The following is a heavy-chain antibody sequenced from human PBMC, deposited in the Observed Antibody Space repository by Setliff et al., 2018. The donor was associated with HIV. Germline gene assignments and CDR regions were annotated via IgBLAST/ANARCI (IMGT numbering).Heavy chain of an antibody. V-gene: IGHV4-30-4*08. CDR2: IFNTGST. D-gene: IGHD6-25*01. CDR1: GDSISSDDHY. J-gene: IGHJ4*02. Sequence: SETLSLTCTVSGDSISSDDHYWSWIRQTPGKGLEWIGYIFNTGSTYYKSSLASRLTMSIETSRNQFSLKLRSVTAADTAVFYCARMSVSAAVYFDSWGQGTLVTVSS. CDR3: ARMSVSAAVYFDS.